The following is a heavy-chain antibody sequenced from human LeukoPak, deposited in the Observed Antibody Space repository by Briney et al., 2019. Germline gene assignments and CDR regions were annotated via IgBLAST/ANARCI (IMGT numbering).Heavy chain of an antibody. V-gene: IGHV3-53*05. Sequence: GGSLRLSCAASGFTVSSNYMSWVRQAPGKGLEWVSVIYSGGSTYYADSVKGRFTISRDNSKNTLYLQMNSLRAEDTAVYYCVRESDFDHSASFDYWGQGTLVTVSS. CDR3: VRESDFDHSASFDY. J-gene: IGHJ4*02. CDR1: GFTVSSNY. CDR2: IYSGGST. D-gene: IGHD3-22*01.